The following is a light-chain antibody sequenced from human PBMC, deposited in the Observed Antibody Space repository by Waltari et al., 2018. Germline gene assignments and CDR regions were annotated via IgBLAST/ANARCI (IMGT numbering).Light chain of an antibody. Sequence: QSALTQPASVSGSPGQSITISCPGTSSDAGGYNYVSWYQPHPGKAPKLMLYEVSNRPSGVSNRFSGSKSGNTASLTISGLQAEDEADYYCSSYTSSSTREVFGGGTKLTVL. CDR2: EVS. CDR3: SSYTSSSTREV. CDR1: SSDAGGYNY. J-gene: IGLJ3*02. V-gene: IGLV2-14*01.